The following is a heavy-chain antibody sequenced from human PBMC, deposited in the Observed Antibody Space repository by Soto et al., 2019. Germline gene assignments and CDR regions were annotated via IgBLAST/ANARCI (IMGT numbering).Heavy chain of an antibody. CDR1: GGTFSSYA. CDR3: ARDPRRDGYNRQAFDI. Sequence: QVQLVQSGAGVKKPGSSVKVSCKASGGTFSSYAISWVRQAPGQGLEWMGGIIPIFGTANYAQKFQGRVTIPADESTRTAYMELSSLRSEDTAVYYCARDPRRDGYNRQAFDIWGQGTMVTVSS. D-gene: IGHD5-12*01. J-gene: IGHJ3*02. V-gene: IGHV1-69*01. CDR2: IIPIFGTA.